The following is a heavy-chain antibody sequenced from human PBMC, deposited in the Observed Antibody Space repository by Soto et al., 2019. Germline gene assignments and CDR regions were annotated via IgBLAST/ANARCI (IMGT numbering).Heavy chain of an antibody. J-gene: IGHJ6*03. V-gene: IGHV1-18*04. CDR1: GYTFTVYY. CDR3: ARVDKGPCSGGSCYPNFPLYYYYYMDV. CDR2: ISAYNGNT. D-gene: IGHD2-15*01. Sequence: ASVKVSCKSSGYTFTVYYMHGVRQAPGQGLEWMGWISAYNGNTNYAQKLQGRVTMTTDTSTSTAYMELRSLRSDDTAVYYCARVDKGPCSGGSCYPNFPLYYYYYMDVWGKGTTVTVSS.